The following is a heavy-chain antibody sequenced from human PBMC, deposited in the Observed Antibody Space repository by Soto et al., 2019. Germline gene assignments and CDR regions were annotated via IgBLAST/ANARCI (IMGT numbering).Heavy chain of an antibody. CDR1: GFTFGYYA. CDR3: TRDPSGSYYNAFDI. Sequence: GASLRLSWTASGFTFGYYAMSGFRQAPGKGLEWVGFIRIKAYGGTTEYAASVKGRFTISRDDSKSIAYLQMNSLKTEDTAVYYCTRDPSGSYYNAFDIWGQGTMVTVSS. CDR2: IRIKAYGGTT. D-gene: IGHD1-26*01. V-gene: IGHV3-49*03. J-gene: IGHJ3*02.